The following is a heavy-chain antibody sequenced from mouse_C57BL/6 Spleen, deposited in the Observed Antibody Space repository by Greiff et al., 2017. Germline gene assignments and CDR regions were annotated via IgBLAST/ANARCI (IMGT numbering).Heavy chain of an antibody. D-gene: IGHD1-1*01. CDR1: GFTFSSYA. CDR2: ISDGGSYT. CDR3: ARDLLNYYGSSAWFAY. Sequence: DVKLVESGGGLVKPGGSLKLSCAASGFTFSSYAMSWVRQTPEKRLEWVATISDGGSYTYYPDNVKGRFTISRDNAKNNLYLQMSHLKSEDTAMYYCARDLLNYYGSSAWFAYWGQGTLVTVSA. J-gene: IGHJ3*01. V-gene: IGHV5-4*01.